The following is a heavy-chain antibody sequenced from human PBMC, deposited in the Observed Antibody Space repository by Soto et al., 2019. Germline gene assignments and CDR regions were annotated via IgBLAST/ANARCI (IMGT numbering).Heavy chain of an antibody. CDR2: ISGSGGST. D-gene: IGHD4-17*01. J-gene: IGHJ5*02. CDR3: AKDLAPYGVGWFDP. CDR1: GFTFSSYA. V-gene: IGHV3-23*01. Sequence: GGSLRLSCAASGFTFSSYAMSWVRQASGKGLEWVSAISGSGGSTYYADSVKGRFTISRDNSKNTLYLQMNSLRAEDTAVYYCAKDLAPYGVGWFDPWGQGTLVTVSS.